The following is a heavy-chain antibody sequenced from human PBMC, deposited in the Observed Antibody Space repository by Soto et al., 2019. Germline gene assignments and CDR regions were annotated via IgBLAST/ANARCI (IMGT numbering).Heavy chain of an antibody. V-gene: IGHV3-23*01. CDR3: AKDSFSGSLPSGAFDI. Sequence: EVQLLESGGGLVQPGGSLRLSCAASGFTFSSYAMSWVRQAPGKGLEWVSAISGSGGSTYYADSVKGRFTISRDNSKNTLYLQMNSLRAEDTAVYYCAKDSFSGSLPSGAFDIWGQGTMVTVSS. J-gene: IGHJ3*02. CDR2: ISGSGGST. D-gene: IGHD1-26*01. CDR1: GFTFSSYA.